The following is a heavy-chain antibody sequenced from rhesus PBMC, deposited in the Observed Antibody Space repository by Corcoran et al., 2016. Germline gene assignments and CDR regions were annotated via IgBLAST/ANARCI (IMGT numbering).Heavy chain of an antibody. CDR3: ARARRGSGWYFDL. D-gene: IGHD6-31*01. V-gene: IGHV4-127*01. J-gene: IGHJ2*01. CDR2: IGGNSCST. CDR1: GYSISSGYG. Sequence: QVQLQESGPGLVKPSETLSLTCAVSGYSISSGYGWSWIRQPPGKGLEWLGYIGGNSCSTNYNHSLKSRVTISKDTSKNQCSLKLSSVTAADTAVYYCARARRGSGWYFDLWGPGTPITISS.